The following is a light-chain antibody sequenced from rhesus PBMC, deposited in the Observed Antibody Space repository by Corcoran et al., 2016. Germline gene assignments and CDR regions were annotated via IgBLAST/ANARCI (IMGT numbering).Light chain of an antibody. V-gene: IGKV1-74*01. Sequence: DIQMTQSPSSLSASVGDRVTITCRASENVNNSLNWYQQKPGKAPKLLIYKASTLQSGVPSRFIGSGYGTDYTFTISSLHPEDVATYYCQHGYGTPFTFGPGTKLDIK. CDR2: KAS. J-gene: IGKJ3*01. CDR1: ENVNNS. CDR3: QHGYGTPFT.